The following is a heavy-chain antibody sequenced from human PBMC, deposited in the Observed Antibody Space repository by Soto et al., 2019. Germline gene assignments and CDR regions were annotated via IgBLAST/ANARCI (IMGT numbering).Heavy chain of an antibody. V-gene: IGHV4-34*01. Sequence: SATLSLTCAFDGGSFSGYYWSGIGQPPGKGLEWSGEINHSGSTNYNPSLKSRVTISVDTSKNQFSLNLYSVTAADTAVYYCARGRWLRQSFDYWGQGTLVTVS. D-gene: IGHD5-12*01. CDR3: ARGRWLRQSFDY. J-gene: IGHJ4*02. CDR1: GGSFSGYY. CDR2: INHSGST.